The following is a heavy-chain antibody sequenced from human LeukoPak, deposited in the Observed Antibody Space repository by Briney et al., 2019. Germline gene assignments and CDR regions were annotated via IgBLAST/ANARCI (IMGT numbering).Heavy chain of an antibody. Sequence: GRSLRLSCAASGFTFSSYAMHWVRQAPGKGLEWVAVISYDGSNKYYAGSVKGRFTISRDNSKNTLYLQMNSLRAEDTAVYYCARDELSSTLFDYWGQGTLVTVSS. V-gene: IGHV3-30-3*01. CDR2: ISYDGSNK. D-gene: IGHD6-13*01. CDR1: GFTFSSYA. J-gene: IGHJ4*02. CDR3: ARDELSSTLFDY.